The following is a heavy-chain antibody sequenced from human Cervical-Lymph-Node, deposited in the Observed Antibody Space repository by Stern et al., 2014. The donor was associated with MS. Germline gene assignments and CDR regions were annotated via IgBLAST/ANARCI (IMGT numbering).Heavy chain of an antibody. CDR2: ISAYNGNT. J-gene: IGHJ4*02. Sequence: VQLVASGAEVKKPGASVKVSCKASGYTFTSYGISWVRQAPGQGLEWMGWISAYNGNTNYAQKLQGRVTMTTDTSTSTAYMELRSLRSDDTAVYYCARDGRYYYDSSGYYLPFDYWGQGTLVTVSS. D-gene: IGHD3-22*01. CDR3: ARDGRYYYDSSGYYLPFDY. CDR1: GYTFTSYG. V-gene: IGHV1-18*01.